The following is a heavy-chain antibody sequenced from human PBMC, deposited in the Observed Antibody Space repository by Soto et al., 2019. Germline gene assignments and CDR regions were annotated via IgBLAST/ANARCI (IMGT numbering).Heavy chain of an antibody. V-gene: IGHV1-69*12. CDR2: IIPIFGTA. D-gene: IGHD5-12*01. CDR1: GGTFSSYT. Sequence: QVQLVQSGAEVKKPGSSVTVSCKASGGTFSSYTISWVRQAPGQGLEWMGGIIPIFGTANYAQKIQGRITITAEESTSTAYMELSSLRSEDTAVYYCARGNHRWLQLWYFDLWGRGTLVTVSS. CDR3: ARGNHRWLQLWYFDL. J-gene: IGHJ2*01.